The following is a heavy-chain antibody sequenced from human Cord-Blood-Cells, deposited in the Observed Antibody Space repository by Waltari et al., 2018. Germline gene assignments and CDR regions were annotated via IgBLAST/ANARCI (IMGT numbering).Heavy chain of an antibody. CDR1: GNSFTSHW. Sequence: EVQLVQSGAEVKKSGESLQISCKGSGNSFTSHWIGWVRKMPGKGLEWMGIIYPGDSDTRYSPSFQGQVTISADKSISTAYLQWSSLKASDTAMYYCARPGGDYDWYFDLWGRGTLVTVSS. CDR2: IYPGDSDT. D-gene: IGHD4-17*01. V-gene: IGHV5-51*01. CDR3: ARPGGDYDWYFDL. J-gene: IGHJ2*01.